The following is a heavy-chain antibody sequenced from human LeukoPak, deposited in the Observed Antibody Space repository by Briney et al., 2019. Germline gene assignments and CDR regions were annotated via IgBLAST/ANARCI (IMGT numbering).Heavy chain of an antibody. J-gene: IGHJ4*02. CDR3: ARYVDIVAISSSYFDY. CDR1: GGSIRSHY. D-gene: IGHD5-12*01. V-gene: IGHV4-59*11. Sequence: SGPGLVKPSETVSLTCTVSGGSIRSHYWSCIRQPPGKGLEWIGYIYYSGSTNYNPSLKSRVTISVDTSKNQFSLKLSSVTAADTAVYYCARYVDIVAISSSYFDYWGQGTLVTVSS. CDR2: IYYSGST.